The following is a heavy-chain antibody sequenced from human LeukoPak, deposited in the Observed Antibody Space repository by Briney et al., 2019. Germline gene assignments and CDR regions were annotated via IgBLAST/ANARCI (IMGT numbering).Heavy chain of an antibody. Sequence: SETLSLTCTVSGGSISSYYWSWIRQPPGKGLEWIGYIYYSGSTNYNPSLKSRVTISVDTSKNQFSLKLSSVTAADTAVYYCARQVYYYDLLDYWGQGTLVTVSS. J-gene: IGHJ4*02. D-gene: IGHD3-22*01. CDR2: IYYSGST. V-gene: IGHV4-59*08. CDR1: GGSISSYY. CDR3: ARQVYYYDLLDY.